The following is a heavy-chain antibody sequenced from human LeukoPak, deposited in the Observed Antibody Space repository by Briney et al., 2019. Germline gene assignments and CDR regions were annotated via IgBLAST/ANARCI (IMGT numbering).Heavy chain of an antibody. CDR3: ARDLTAGSSDY. J-gene: IGHJ4*02. Sequence: ASVKVSCKASGHTFMDSYMHWVRQAPGQRPEWMAWINPNGGETHYAQKFRGRVILTLDTSISTAYMELNSLQYDDSAIYYCARDLTAGSSDYWGPGTLVTVSS. D-gene: IGHD3-10*01. CDR2: INPNGGET. V-gene: IGHV1-2*02. CDR1: GHTFMDSY.